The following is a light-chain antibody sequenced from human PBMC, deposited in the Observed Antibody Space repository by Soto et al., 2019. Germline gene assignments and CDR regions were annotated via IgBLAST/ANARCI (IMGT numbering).Light chain of an antibody. J-gene: IGLJ1*01. Sequence: QSALTQPASVSGSPGQSITISCTGTSSDIGGYNYVSWCQQHPGKAPKLMIYDVSNRPSGVSNRFSGSKSANTASLTISGLQAEDEADYYCNSYSSSSTPYVFGTGTKLTVL. V-gene: IGLV2-14*03. CDR3: NSYSSSSTPYV. CDR1: SSDIGGYNY. CDR2: DVS.